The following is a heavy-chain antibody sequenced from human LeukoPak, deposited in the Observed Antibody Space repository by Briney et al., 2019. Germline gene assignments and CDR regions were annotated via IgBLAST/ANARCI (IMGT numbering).Heavy chain of an antibody. CDR2: INPSGGST. J-gene: IGHJ4*02. CDR1: GYTFTSYY. V-gene: IGHV1-46*01. Sequence: ASVKVSCKASGYTFTSYYMHWVRQAPGQGLEWMGIINPSGGSTSYAQKFQGRVTMTRDTSTSTVYMELSSLRSEDTAVYYCARDRPSSYYDYVWGSYQDTGNDYWGQGTLVTVSS. D-gene: IGHD3-16*02. CDR3: ARDRPSSYYDYVWGSYQDTGNDY.